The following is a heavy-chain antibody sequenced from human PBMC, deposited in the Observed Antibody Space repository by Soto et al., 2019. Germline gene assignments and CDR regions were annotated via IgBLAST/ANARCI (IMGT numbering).Heavy chain of an antibody. CDR1: GYTLTELS. CDR3: ATITSWYESTYFDL. D-gene: IGHD6-13*01. CDR2: FDPEDGET. J-gene: IGHJ2*01. V-gene: IGHV1-24*01. Sequence: PRASVKVSCKVSGYTLTELSMHWVRQAPGKGLEWMGGFDPEDGETIYAQKFQGRVTMTEDTSTDTAYMELSSLRSEDTAVYYCATITSWYESTYFDLWGRGTLVTVSS.